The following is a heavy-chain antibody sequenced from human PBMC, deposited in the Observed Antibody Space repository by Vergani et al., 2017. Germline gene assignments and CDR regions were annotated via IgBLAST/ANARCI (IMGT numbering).Heavy chain of an antibody. CDR3: ARRSGIVYDIFSGTQYFFDF. Sequence: QVQLQESGPGLVKASQTLSLTCSVSGAYVGSGGHYWSWVRQRPGMGLDWIGYIYYSGTTYYNPSLESRLTISLDTSENHLSLKLTSVTAADTAVYYCARRSGIVYDIFSGTQYFFDFWGQGTLVTVSS. V-gene: IGHV4-31*03. J-gene: IGHJ4*02. CDR1: GAYVGSGGHY. D-gene: IGHD3-9*01. CDR2: IYYSGTT.